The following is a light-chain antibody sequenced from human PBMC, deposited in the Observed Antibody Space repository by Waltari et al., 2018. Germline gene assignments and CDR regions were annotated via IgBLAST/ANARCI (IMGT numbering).Light chain of an antibody. J-gene: IGKJ1*01. CDR2: GAS. CDR1: QSVSKY. Sequence: EIVLTQSPGTLSLSPGDRAILSCRASQSVSKYLAWYQQKPGQAPRLLIFGASIRATGIPCRFSGSGSGTDLSVTISRVEPEDFAVYYCQQYVSLPATFGQGTKVEIE. V-gene: IGKV3-20*01. CDR3: QQYVSLPAT.